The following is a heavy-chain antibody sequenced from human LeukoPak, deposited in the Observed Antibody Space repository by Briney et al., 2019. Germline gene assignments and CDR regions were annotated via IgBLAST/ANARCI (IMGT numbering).Heavy chain of an antibody. Sequence: GGSLRLSCAASGFTFSSYSRNWVRQAPGKGLEWVSSISSSSSYIYYADSVKGRFTISRDNAKNSLYLQMNGLRAEDTAVYYCARDPGRCTSSSCYPDYWGQGTLVTVSS. CDR1: GFTFSSYS. D-gene: IGHD2-2*01. V-gene: IGHV3-21*01. J-gene: IGHJ4*02. CDR3: ARDPGRCTSSSCYPDY. CDR2: ISSSSSYI.